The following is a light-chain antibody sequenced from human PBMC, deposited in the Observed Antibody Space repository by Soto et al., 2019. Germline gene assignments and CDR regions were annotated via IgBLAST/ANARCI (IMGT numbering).Light chain of an antibody. CDR3: QYYGGSFT. J-gene: IGKJ3*01. CDR1: QSVSSSS. CDR2: GAS. Sequence: EIVLTQSPGTLSLSPGERATLSCRAIQSVSSSSLAWYQQKPGQAPRLLIYGASSRATGIPDRFSGSGSGTDFTLTISRLEPEDFAVYFCQYYGGSFTFGPGTKVDIK. V-gene: IGKV3-20*01.